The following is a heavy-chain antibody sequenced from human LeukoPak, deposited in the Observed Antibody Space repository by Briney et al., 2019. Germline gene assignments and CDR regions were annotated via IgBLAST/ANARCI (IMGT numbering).Heavy chain of an antibody. Sequence: SETLSLTCTVSGASISSYYWSWIRQPPGKGLGWIGYIDYSGSPNYNPSLRSRVTISVDTSKNQFSLKLSSVTAADTAVYYCAGHHPRNTVDFWGQGTLVTVSS. CDR3: AGHHPRNTVDF. CDR2: IDYSGSP. D-gene: IGHD2-8*02. V-gene: IGHV4-59*08. J-gene: IGHJ4*02. CDR1: GASISSYY.